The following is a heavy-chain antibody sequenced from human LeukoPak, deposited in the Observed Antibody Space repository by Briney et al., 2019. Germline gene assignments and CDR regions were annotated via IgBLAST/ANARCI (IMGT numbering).Heavy chain of an antibody. CDR1: GFTFSSYG. CDR3: AKDLVVAGTVGAFDI. CDR2: IRYDGSNK. D-gene: IGHD6-19*01. Sequence: GGSLRLSCAASGFTFSSYGMHWVRQAPGKGLEWVAFIRYDGSNKYYADSVKGRFTISRDNSKNTLYLQMNSLRAEDTAVYYCAKDLVVAGTVGAFDIWGQGTMVTVSS. J-gene: IGHJ3*02. V-gene: IGHV3-30*02.